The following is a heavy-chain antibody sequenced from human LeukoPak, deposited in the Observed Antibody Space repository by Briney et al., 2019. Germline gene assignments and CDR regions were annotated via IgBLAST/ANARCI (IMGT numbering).Heavy chain of an antibody. CDR2: IKEDGSAK. V-gene: IGHV3-7*04. Sequence: GGSLRLSCAASGFTFSNYWMSWVRQAPGKGLEWVANIKEDGSAKYHVDSVEGRFTISRDNAKNTLYLQMNSLRADDTAVYYCARDSPGYGAYDLGWGQGTLVTVSP. CDR3: ARDSPGYGAYDLG. D-gene: IGHD5-12*01. J-gene: IGHJ4*02. CDR1: GFTFSNYW.